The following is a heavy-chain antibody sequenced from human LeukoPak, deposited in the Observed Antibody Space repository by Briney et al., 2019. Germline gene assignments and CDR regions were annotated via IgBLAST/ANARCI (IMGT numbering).Heavy chain of an antibody. J-gene: IGHJ4*02. Sequence: GGSLRLSCAASGFTFSSYSMNWVRQAPGKGLEWVSSISSSSSYIYYADSVKGRFTISRDNAKNSLYLQMNSLRAEDTAVYYCARDSVGYGDYYFDYWGQGTLVTVSS. D-gene: IGHD4-17*01. CDR3: ARDSVGYGDYYFDY. CDR2: ISSSSSYI. V-gene: IGHV3-21*01. CDR1: GFTFSSYS.